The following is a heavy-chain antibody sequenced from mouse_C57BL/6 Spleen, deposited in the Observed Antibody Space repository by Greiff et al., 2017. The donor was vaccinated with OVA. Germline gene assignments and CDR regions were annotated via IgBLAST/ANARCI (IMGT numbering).Heavy chain of an antibody. CDR3: ARHYGYAYAMDY. CDR2: ISSGSSTI. CDR1: GFTFSDYG. J-gene: IGHJ4*01. Sequence: EVKLVESGGGLVKPGGSLKLSCAASGFTFSDYGMHWVRQAPEKGLEWVAYISSGSSTIYYADTVKGRFTISRDNAKNTLFLQMTSLRSEDTAMYYCARHYGYAYAMDYWGQGTSGTVSS. D-gene: IGHD2-2*01. V-gene: IGHV5-17*01.